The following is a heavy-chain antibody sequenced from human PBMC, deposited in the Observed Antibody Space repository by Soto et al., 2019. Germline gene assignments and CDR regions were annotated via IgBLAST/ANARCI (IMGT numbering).Heavy chain of an antibody. V-gene: IGHV3-48*01. CDR3: ARVWQWLSYCYYMAV. CDR1: GFTFSSYS. Sequence: GGSLRLSCAASGFTFSSYSMNWVRQAPGKGLEWVSYISSSSSTIYYADSVKGRFTISRDNAKNSLYLQMNSLRAEDTAVYYCARVWQWLSYCYYMAVWGKGTTVTVSS. CDR2: ISSSSSTI. J-gene: IGHJ6*03. D-gene: IGHD6-19*01.